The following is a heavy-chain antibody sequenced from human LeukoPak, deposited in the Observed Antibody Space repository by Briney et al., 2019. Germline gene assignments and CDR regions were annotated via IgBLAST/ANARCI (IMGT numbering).Heavy chain of an antibody. D-gene: IGHD3-10*02. J-gene: IGHJ6*04. V-gene: IGHV3-48*03. CDR1: EFTFSSYE. CDR2: ISSSGSTI. Sequence: GGSLRLSCAASEFTFSSYEMNCVRQAPGKGLEWVSYISSSGSTIYYADSVKGRFTISRDNAKNSLYLQMNSLRAEDTAVYYCAELGITMIGGVWGKGTTVTISS. CDR3: AELGITMIGGV.